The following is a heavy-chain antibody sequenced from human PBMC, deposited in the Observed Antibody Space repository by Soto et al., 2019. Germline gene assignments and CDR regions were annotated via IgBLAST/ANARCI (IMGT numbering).Heavy chain of an antibody. J-gene: IGHJ4*02. CDR2: IIPILGIA. D-gene: IGHD3-10*01. Sequence: QVQLVQSGAEVKKPGSSVKVSCKASGGTFSSYTISWVRQAPGQGLEWMGRIIPILGIANYAQKFQGRVRITADKSTSTAYMELSSLRSEDTAVYYCASGSYGSGSYYSDWGQGTLVTVSS. CDR3: ASGSYGSGSYYSD. V-gene: IGHV1-69*02. CDR1: GGTFSSYT.